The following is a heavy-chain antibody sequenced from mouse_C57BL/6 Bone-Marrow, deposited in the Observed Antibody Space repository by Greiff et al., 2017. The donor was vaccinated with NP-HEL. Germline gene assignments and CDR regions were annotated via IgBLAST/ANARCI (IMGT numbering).Heavy chain of an antibody. CDR3: ARSPYGYDEYYFDY. Sequence: QVHVKQSGAELARPGASVKLSCKASGYTFTSYGISWVKQRTGQGLEWIGEIYPRSGNTYYNEKFKGKATLTADKSSSTAYMELRSLTSEDSAVYFCARSPYGYDEYYFDYWGQGTTLTVSS. V-gene: IGHV1-81*01. CDR2: IYPRSGNT. D-gene: IGHD2-2*01. CDR1: GYTFTSYG. J-gene: IGHJ2*01.